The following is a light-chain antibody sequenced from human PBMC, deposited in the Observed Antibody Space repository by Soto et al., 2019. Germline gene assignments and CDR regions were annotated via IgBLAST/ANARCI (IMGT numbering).Light chain of an antibody. CDR1: QTMTNY. Sequence: DIQVTQSPSSLSASVGDRVTITCRSSQTMTNYLNWYQQKPGKAPKLLMYAASSLQSGVPSRFSGSGSGTDFTLTITSLQPEDVATYYCQQSYTTPPTFGGGTKVEIK. CDR3: QQSYTTPPT. CDR2: AAS. V-gene: IGKV1-39*01. J-gene: IGKJ4*01.